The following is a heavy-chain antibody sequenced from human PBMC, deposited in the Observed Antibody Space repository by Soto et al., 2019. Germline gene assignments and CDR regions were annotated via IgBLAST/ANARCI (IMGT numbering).Heavy chain of an antibody. J-gene: IGHJ6*02. Sequence: QVQLVQSGAEVRKPGSSVKVSCQTSGGTFNNFAFTWVRQAPGQGLEWLGGIMPVFDTTNYAASFQGRITLTAEDLTNTVYMEMKTLRFDDTAGYYCATATISPVATTFHHYGMDGWGQGTTVTVSS. V-gene: IGHV1-69*01. CDR3: ATATISPVATTFHHYGMDG. D-gene: IGHD4-17*01. CDR2: IMPVFDTT. CDR1: GGTFNNFA.